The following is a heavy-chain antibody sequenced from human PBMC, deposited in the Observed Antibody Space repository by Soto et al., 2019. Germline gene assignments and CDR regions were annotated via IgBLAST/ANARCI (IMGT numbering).Heavy chain of an antibody. CDR3: ARPQYCSSHSCNYGMDV. V-gene: IGHV3-33*01. D-gene: IGHD2-2*01. CDR1: GINFRSYA. Sequence: QVQLVESGGGVVQPGMSLRLTCEASGINFRSYAMHWFRQAPGKGLVCVAVIWYDGRKIYYGDSVRGRFTISRDISNNTLDLQITSLSAEDTATYYCARPQYCSSHSCNYGMDVWGQGTSVTVSS. CDR2: IWYDGRKI. J-gene: IGHJ6*02.